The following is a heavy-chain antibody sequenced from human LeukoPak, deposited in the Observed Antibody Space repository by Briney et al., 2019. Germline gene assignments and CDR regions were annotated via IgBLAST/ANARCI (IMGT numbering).Heavy chain of an antibody. CDR3: AKQLGYCSDGSCYFPY. V-gene: IGHV3-23*01. J-gene: IGHJ4*02. D-gene: IGHD2-15*01. CDR2: ISSSGSGDNT. Sequence: GGSLRLSCAASGVTLSTYAMSWARQAPGKGLEWVSGISSSGSGDNTYYADSVKGRFTISRDNSKSTLCLQMNSLRAEDTAVYYCAKQLGYCSDGSCYFPYWGQGTLVTVSS. CDR1: GVTLSTYA.